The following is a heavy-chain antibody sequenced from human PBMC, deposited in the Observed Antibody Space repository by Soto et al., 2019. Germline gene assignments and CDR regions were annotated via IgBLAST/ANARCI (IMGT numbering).Heavy chain of an antibody. CDR3: TRAAHPQWEISHYYFES. D-gene: IGHD6-6*01. CDR1: GFTFSSYW. J-gene: IGHJ4*02. V-gene: IGHV3-49*04. Sequence: GGSLRLSCAASGFTFSSYWMSWVRQAPGEGLEWVAFIRGRAYSATTEYAASVKGRFTISRDDSKSIAYLQMNSLKTEDTAVYYCTRAAHPQWEISHYYFESWGPGTLVTVSS. CDR2: IRGRAYSATT.